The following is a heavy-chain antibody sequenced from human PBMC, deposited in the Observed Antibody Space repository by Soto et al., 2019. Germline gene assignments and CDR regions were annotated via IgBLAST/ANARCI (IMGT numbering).Heavy chain of an antibody. CDR1: GFTCSSYS. CDR2: ISSSSSYI. V-gene: IGHV3-21*01. J-gene: IGHJ6*02. Sequence: PGGSLRRSCVASGFTCSSYSMNWVRQAPGKGLEWVSSISSSSSYIYYADSVKGRSTISRDNAKNSLYLQMNSLRAEDTAVYYCARSLGVYDYVWGSYRTYGMDVWGQGTTVTVSS. CDR3: ARSLGVYDYVWGSYRTYGMDV. D-gene: IGHD3-16*02.